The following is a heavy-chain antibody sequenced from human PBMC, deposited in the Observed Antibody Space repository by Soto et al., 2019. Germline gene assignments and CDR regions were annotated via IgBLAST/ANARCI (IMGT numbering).Heavy chain of an antibody. CDR1: GYTLTELS. D-gene: IGHD2-21*02. Sequence: ASVKVSCKVSGYTLTELSMHWVRQAPGKGLEWMGGFDPEDGETIYAQKFQGRVTMTEDTSTDTAYMELSSLRSEDTAVYYCATDLAYCGGDCYCYWGQGTLVTVSS. V-gene: IGHV1-24*01. CDR2: FDPEDGET. J-gene: IGHJ4*02. CDR3: ATDLAYCGGDCYCY.